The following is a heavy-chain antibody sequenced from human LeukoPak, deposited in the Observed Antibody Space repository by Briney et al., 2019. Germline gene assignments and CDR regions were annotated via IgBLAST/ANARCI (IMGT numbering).Heavy chain of an antibody. Sequence: GGSLRLSCAASGFSVSDNHMTWVRQAPGKGLEWVSSISSSSSYIYYADSVKGRFTISRDNAKNSLYLQMNSLRAEDTAVYYCAKKGKTTGDFDYWGQGTLVTVSS. CDR3: AKKGKTTGDFDY. D-gene: IGHD7-27*01. J-gene: IGHJ4*02. CDR2: ISSSSSYI. V-gene: IGHV3-21*04. CDR1: GFSVSDNH.